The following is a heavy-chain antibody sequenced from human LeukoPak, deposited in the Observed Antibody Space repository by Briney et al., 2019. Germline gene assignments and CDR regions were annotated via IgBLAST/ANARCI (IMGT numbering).Heavy chain of an antibody. CDR2: ISGSGGST. V-gene: IGHV3-23*01. J-gene: IGHJ4*02. CDR1: GFTFSSYA. CDR3: ATNPPVVGFDY. Sequence: PGASLRLSSAASGFTFSSYAMSWVRQAPGKGLQWVSAISGSGGSTYYADSVKGRFTISRDNSKNTLYLQMNSLRAEDTAVYYCATNPPVVGFDYWGQGTLVTVSS. D-gene: IGHD4-23*01.